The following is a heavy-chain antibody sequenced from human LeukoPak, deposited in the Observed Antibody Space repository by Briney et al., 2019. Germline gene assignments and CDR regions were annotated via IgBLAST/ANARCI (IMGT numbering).Heavy chain of an antibody. V-gene: IGHV1-18*01. CDR2: ISAYNGNK. D-gene: IGHD3/OR15-3a*01. CDR3: TRDLGVDTTMIFFDY. J-gene: IGHJ4*02. CDR1: GYTFTDFG. Sequence: EASVKVSCTASGYTFTDFGIRWVRQAPGQGLEWMGWISAYNGNKNYVQKFQGRVTMTTDTSTSTAYMELTSLRSDDTAMYYCTRDLGVDTTMIFFDYWGQGTLVTVSS.